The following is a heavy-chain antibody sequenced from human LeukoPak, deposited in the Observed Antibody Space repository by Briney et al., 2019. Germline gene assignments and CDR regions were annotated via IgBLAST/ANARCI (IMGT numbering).Heavy chain of an antibody. D-gene: IGHD6-6*01. Sequence: PGGSLRLSCAASGFTFSSYAMHWVRQAPGKGLEWVAVISYDGSNKYYADSVKGRFTISRDNSKNTLYLQMNSLRAEDTAVYYCARVYSSSYYYCYYYMDVWGKGTTVTVSS. CDR1: GFTFSSYA. V-gene: IGHV3-30*01. J-gene: IGHJ6*03. CDR2: ISYDGSNK. CDR3: ARVYSSSYYYCYYYMDV.